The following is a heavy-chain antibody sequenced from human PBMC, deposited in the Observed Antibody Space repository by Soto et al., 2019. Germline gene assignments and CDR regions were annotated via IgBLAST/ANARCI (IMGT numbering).Heavy chain of an antibody. CDR2: IYYSGST. CDR1: GGSISSYY. Sequence: SETLSLTCTVSGGSISSYYWSWIRQPPGKGLEWIGYIYYSGSTNYNPSLKSRVTISVDTFKNQFSLKLSSVTAADTAVYYCARAAAGTMFDPWGQGTLVTVSS. D-gene: IGHD6-13*01. V-gene: IGHV4-59*01. CDR3: ARAAAGTMFDP. J-gene: IGHJ5*02.